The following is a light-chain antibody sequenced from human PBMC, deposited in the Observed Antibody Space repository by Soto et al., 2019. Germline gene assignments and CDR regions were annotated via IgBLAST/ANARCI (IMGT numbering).Light chain of an antibody. V-gene: IGKV1-5*03. CDR1: QSISSW. CDR2: KAS. CDR3: QQYNSYPLT. J-gene: IGKJ4*01. Sequence: DIQMTQSPSTLSASVGDRVTITCRASQSISSWLAWYQQKPGKAPKLLIYKASSLESGAPSSFSGSGSGTEFTLTISSLQPDDLATYYCQQYNSYPLTFGGGTKVEIK.